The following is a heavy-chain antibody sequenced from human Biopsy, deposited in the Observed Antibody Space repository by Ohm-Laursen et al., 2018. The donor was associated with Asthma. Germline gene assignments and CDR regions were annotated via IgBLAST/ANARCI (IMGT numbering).Heavy chain of an antibody. CDR2: INAGDGNT. CDR3: ARTYYDFLTGQVNDAFAL. D-gene: IGHD3-9*01. Sequence: ASVKVSCKVSGYTFIHFAIHWVRQAPGQRLEWMGWINAGDGNTKYSQKFQGRVAITRDTSASTAYMDLRSLRSEDTAMYYCARTYYDFLTGQVNDAFALWGQGTMVTVSS. V-gene: IGHV1-3*01. CDR1: GYTFIHFA. J-gene: IGHJ3*01.